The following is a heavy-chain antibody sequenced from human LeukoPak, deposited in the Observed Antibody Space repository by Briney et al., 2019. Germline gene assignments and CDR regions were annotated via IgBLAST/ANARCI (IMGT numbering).Heavy chain of an antibody. J-gene: IGHJ3*02. Sequence: ASVKLSFKASAYTFTVYYMHWVRQAPGQGLEWMGWINPNSGGTNYAQKFQGRVTMTRYTSISTAYMELSRLRSDDTAVYYCARDSARDSAFDIWGQGTMVTVSS. CDR1: AYTFTVYY. V-gene: IGHV1-2*02. D-gene: IGHD3-10*01. CDR2: INPNSGGT. CDR3: ARDSARDSAFDI.